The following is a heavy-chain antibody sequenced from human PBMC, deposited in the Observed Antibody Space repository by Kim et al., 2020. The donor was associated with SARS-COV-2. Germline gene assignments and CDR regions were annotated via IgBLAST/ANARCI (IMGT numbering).Heavy chain of an antibody. CDR1: GGSISSYY. Sequence: SETLSLTCTVSGGSISSYYWSWIRQPPGKGLEWIGYIYYSGSTNYNPSLKSRVTISVDTSKNQFSLKLSSVTAADTAVYYCASSSATLAPSPYSSSWGGKGTLRYWGQGTLVTVSS. CDR2: IYYSGST. V-gene: IGHV4-59*08. J-gene: IGHJ4*02. D-gene: IGHD6-13*01. CDR3: ASSSATLAPSPYSSSWGGKGTLRY.